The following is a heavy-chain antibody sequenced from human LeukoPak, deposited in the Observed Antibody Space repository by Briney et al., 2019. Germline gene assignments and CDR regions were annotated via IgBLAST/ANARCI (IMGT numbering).Heavy chain of an antibody. CDR3: AREEYNDTSGRVL. CDR2: IFTSGST. CDR1: GGSISSYY. Sequence: PSETLSLTCTVSGGSISSYYWSWIRQPAGKGLEWIGRIFTSGSTHYNPSLRSRVTISLDKSKNQFSLKVNSVTVADTAVYFCAREEYNDTSGRVLWGKRALVTVSS. V-gene: IGHV4-4*07. J-gene: IGHJ4*02. D-gene: IGHD3-22*01.